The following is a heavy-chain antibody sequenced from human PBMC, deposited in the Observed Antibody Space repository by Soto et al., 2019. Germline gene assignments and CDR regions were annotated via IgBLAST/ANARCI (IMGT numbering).Heavy chain of an antibody. V-gene: IGHV3-23*01. J-gene: IGHJ6*02. CDR3: AREGTLGYCSSTSCYFDYYYGMDV. Sequence: EVQLLESGGGLVQPGGSLRLSCAASGFTFSSYAMSWVRQAPGKGLEWVSAISGSGGSTYYADSVKGRFTISRDNSKNPLYLQMNRLRAEDTAVYYCAREGTLGYCSSTSCYFDYYYGMDVWGQGTTVTVSS. CDR2: ISGSGGST. D-gene: IGHD2-2*01. CDR1: GFTFSSYA.